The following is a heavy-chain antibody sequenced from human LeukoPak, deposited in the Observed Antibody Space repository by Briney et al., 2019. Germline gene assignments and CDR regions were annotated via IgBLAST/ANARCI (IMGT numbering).Heavy chain of an antibody. CDR3: AREDFPGGLLNTGFDP. CDR2: LNEDGSAK. CDR1: GFTVSRYW. J-gene: IGHJ5*02. D-gene: IGHD2-15*01. Sequence: GGSLRLSCAPSGFTVSRYWMTCARQAPGKGLEWVANLNEDGSAKHYVDSLKGRFTISRDNAKNSLYLQIDSQRAEDTAVNYCAREDFPGGLLNTGFDPWGQGTLVTVSS. V-gene: IGHV3-7*01.